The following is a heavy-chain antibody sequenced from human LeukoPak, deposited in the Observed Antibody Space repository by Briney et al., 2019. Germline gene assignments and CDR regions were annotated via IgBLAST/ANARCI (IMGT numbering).Heavy chain of an antibody. J-gene: IGHJ3*02. CDR1: GFNFGDYG. CDR3: TKDIDEQQFTLGNVAFDM. Sequence: PGGSLRLSCAVSGFNFGDYGMHWVRQAPGKGLEWVSRISWNSGTIGYADSVKGRFTISRDNVKNSLYLQMTNLTPEDMALYYCTKDIDEQQFTLGNVAFDMWGQGTMVTVSS. D-gene: IGHD6-13*01. CDR2: ISWNSGTI. V-gene: IGHV3-9*03.